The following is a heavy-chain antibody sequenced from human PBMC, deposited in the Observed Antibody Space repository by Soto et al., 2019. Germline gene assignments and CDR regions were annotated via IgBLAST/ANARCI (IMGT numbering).Heavy chain of an antibody. Sequence: EVQLVESGGGLVQPGGSLRLSCEASGFTFSSRWMTWVRQGPGKGLEWVANIKQDENGKDYVDSVKGRFTISRDNAKNSLYLQMNSLSAEDTAVDYCATHEGPVADCLVLDFWGQGTLVPVSS. V-gene: IGHV3-7*02. J-gene: IGHJ4*02. CDR1: GFTFSSRW. CDR2: IKQDENGK. CDR3: ATHEGPVADCLVLDF. D-gene: IGHD2-15*01.